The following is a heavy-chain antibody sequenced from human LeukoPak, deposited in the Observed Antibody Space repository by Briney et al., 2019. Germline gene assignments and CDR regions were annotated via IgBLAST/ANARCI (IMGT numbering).Heavy chain of an antibody. CDR1: GFTFSDYY. J-gene: IGHJ4*02. V-gene: IGHV3-11*01. Sequence: GGSLRLSCAASGFTFSDYYMSWIRQAPGKGLEWVSYISSSGSTIYYADSVEGRFTISRDNAKNSLYLQMNSLRAEDTAVYYCARDVVDFWSGYSHYFDYWGQGTLVTVSS. CDR2: ISSSGSTI. D-gene: IGHD3-3*01. CDR3: ARDVVDFWSGYSHYFDY.